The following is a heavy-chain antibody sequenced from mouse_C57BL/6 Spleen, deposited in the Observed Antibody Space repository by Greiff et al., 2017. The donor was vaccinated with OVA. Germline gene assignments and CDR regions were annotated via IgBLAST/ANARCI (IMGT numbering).Heavy chain of an antibody. Sequence: QVQLQQPGAELVKPGASVKLSCKASGYTFTSYWMHWVKQRPGQGLEWIGMIHPNSGSTNYNEKFKSKATLTVDKSSSTAYMQLSSLTSEDSAVYYCAPFYYDYDPLAYWGQGTLVTVSA. CDR3: APFYYDYDPLAY. CDR1: GYTFTSYW. V-gene: IGHV1-64*01. J-gene: IGHJ3*01. D-gene: IGHD2-4*01. CDR2: IHPNSGST.